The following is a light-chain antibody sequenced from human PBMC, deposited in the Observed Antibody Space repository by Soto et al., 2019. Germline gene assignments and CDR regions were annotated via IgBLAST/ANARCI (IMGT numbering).Light chain of an antibody. CDR2: HTS. CDR3: QQYGTSPPYT. Sequence: EVVMTQSPGTLSLSPGDRATLSCRASQSVSSSSLAWYQQKPGQAPRLLIYHTSSRATGIPDRFSGSGSGTDFTLTISRLEPEDFAVYYRQQYGTSPPYTFGQGTKVEIK. J-gene: IGKJ2*01. CDR1: QSVSSSS. V-gene: IGKV3-20*01.